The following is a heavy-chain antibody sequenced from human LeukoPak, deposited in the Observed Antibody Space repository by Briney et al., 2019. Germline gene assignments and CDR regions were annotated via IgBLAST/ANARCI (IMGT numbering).Heavy chain of an antibody. J-gene: IGHJ5*02. CDR1: GGSISSNSNY. Sequence: SETLSLTCTVSGGSISSNSNYWAWIRQPPGKGLEWIGSIYYSGSTYYNPSLKSRVTISVDTSKNQFSLKLSSVTAADTAVYYCARPRYFDWLNNWFDPWGQGTLVTVSS. CDR2: IYYSGST. CDR3: ARPRYFDWLNNWFDP. D-gene: IGHD3-9*01. V-gene: IGHV4-39*01.